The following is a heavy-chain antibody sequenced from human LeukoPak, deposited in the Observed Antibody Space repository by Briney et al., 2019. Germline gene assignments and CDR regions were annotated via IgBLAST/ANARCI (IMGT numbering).Heavy chain of an antibody. CDR2: ISGSGAST. Sequence: GGSLRLSCAASGFTFSRYVLTWVRQAPGKGLEWVSGISGSGASTYYADSVKGRVTISRDNSKNTLFLQMNNLRVDDTAVYYCARVACTDGACSMREAFDIWGQGTVVTVSS. D-gene: IGHD2-8*01. J-gene: IGHJ3*02. V-gene: IGHV3-23*01. CDR1: GFTFSRYV. CDR3: ARVACTDGACSMREAFDI.